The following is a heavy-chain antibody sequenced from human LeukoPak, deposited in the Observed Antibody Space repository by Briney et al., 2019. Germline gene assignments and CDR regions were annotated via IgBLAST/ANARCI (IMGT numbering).Heavy chain of an antibody. CDR1: GGSISSYY. D-gene: IGHD6-13*01. V-gene: IGHV4-59*01. CDR3: ASQQLGPQFDY. J-gene: IGHJ4*02. Sequence: SETLPLTCTVSGGSISSYYWSWIRQPPGKGLEWIGYIYYSGSTNYNPSLKSRVTISVDTSKNQFSLKLSSVTAADTAVYYCASQQLGPQFDYWGQGTLVTVSS. CDR2: IYYSGST.